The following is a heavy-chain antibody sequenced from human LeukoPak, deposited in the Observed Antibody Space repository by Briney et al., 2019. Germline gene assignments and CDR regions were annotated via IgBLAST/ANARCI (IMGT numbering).Heavy chain of an antibody. J-gene: IGHJ4*02. CDR2: IMPLFGTA. V-gene: IGHV1-69*05. Sequence: ASVKVSCKTSGGTFNNSAISWVRQAPGQGLEWLGGIMPLFGTAGYAQKFQGRVTITRNTSISTAYMELSSLRSEDTAVYYCARGNYLRYYDSSGYSPWYFDYWGQGTLVTVSS. CDR1: GGTFNNSA. D-gene: IGHD3-22*01. CDR3: ARGNYLRYYDSSGYSPWYFDY.